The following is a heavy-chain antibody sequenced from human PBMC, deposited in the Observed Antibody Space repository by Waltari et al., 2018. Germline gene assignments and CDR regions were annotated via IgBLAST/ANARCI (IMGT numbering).Heavy chain of an antibody. CDR3: ARALAVTYTRSFDY. V-gene: IGHV3-48*03. D-gene: IGHD6-19*01. Sequence: EEHLVDSGGGLVQPGGSLSLSCAASGFTFATYEMNWVRQAPGKGLEWVSYISGSGGTIYYADSVKGRFTISRDNAKNSLFLQMNSLRAEDTAVYYCARALAVTYTRSFDYWGQGTLVTVSS. CDR2: ISGSGGTI. CDR1: GFTFATYE. J-gene: IGHJ4*02.